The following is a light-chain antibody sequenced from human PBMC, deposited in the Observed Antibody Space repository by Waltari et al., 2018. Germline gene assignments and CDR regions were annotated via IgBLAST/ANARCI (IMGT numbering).Light chain of an antibody. V-gene: IGKV3-20*01. J-gene: IGKJ1*01. CDR1: QSVSSSS. Sequence: TVLTQSPGTLSLSPGERATLSCRAGQSVSSSSLAWYQLKSGQAPRLLIYGASSRATGIPDRFSGSGSGTDFTLTISRLEPEDFAVYYCQQYGSSPWTFGQGTKVEVK. CDR3: QQYGSSPWT. CDR2: GAS.